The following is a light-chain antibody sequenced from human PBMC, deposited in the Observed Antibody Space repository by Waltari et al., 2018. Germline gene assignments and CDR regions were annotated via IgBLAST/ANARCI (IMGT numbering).Light chain of an antibody. CDR1: QSVSKTY. CDR3: QQYGSSPLT. CDR2: DAS. J-gene: IGKJ4*01. Sequence: EIVLTQSPGTLSLSPGERATLSCRATQSVSKTYLAWYQQKPGKAPRLLIYDASNRSTGNTDRFSGSGSGTDFTLTISRLGPEDFAVYYGQQYGSSPLTFGGGTKVEIK. V-gene: IGKV3-20*01.